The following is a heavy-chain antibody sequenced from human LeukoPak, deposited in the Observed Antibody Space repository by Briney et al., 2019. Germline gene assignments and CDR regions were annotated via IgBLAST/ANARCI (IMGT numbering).Heavy chain of an antibody. CDR3: ARSLSPYSSGWYDY. Sequence: GGSLRLSCAASGFTFSSYWMSWVRQAPGKGLEWAANIKQDGSEKYYVDSVKGRFTISRDNAKNSLYLQMNSLRAEDTAVYYCARSLSPYSSGWYDYWGQGTLVTVSS. V-gene: IGHV3-7*01. J-gene: IGHJ4*02. D-gene: IGHD6-19*01. CDR1: GFTFSSYW. CDR2: IKQDGSEK.